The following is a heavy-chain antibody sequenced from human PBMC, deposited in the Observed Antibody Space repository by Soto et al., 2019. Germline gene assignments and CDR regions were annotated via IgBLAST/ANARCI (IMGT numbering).Heavy chain of an antibody. CDR2: IWYDVSNK. J-gene: IGHJ4*01. Sequence: QVQLVESGGGVVQPGRSLRLSCAASGFTFSSYGMHWVRQAPGKGLEWVAVIWYDVSNKYYADSVKGRFTISRDNYKNTQYLQMNNLRAEDTDVYYCARDNDETYGDYYYWGHGTLVTVSS. CDR3: ARDNDETYGDYYY. V-gene: IGHV3-33*01. CDR1: GFTFSSYG. D-gene: IGHD4-17*01.